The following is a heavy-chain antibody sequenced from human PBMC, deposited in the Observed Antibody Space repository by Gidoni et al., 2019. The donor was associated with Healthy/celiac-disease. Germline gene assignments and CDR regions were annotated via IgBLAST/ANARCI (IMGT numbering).Heavy chain of an antibody. CDR3: TTGYPVSVLKRWYNWNDGPY. V-gene: IGHV3-15*01. CDR2: IKSKTDGGTT. J-gene: IGHJ4*02. D-gene: IGHD1-1*01. CDR1: GFTFSNAW. Sequence: EVQPVESGGGVVKPGGSLRFSCSASGFTFSNAWMSCVRQAPGKGREWVGRIKSKTDGGTTDYAAPVKGRFTISRDDSKNTLYLQMNSLKTEDTAVYYCTTGYPVSVLKRWYNWNDGPYWGQGTLVTVSS.